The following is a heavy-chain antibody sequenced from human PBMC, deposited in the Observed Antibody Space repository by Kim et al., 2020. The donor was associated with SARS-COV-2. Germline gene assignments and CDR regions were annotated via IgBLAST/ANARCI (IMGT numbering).Heavy chain of an antibody. CDR3: AGAVLLWFGELGH. V-gene: IGHV1-3*01. J-gene: IGHJ4*02. CDR1: GYTFTSYA. CDR2: INAGNGNT. Sequence: ASVKVSCKASGYTFTSYAKHWVRQAPGQRLEWMGWINAGNGNTKYSRKFQGRVTITRDTSASTAYMELSSLRSEDTAVYYCAGAVLLWFGELGHWGQGTLVTVSS. D-gene: IGHD3-10*01.